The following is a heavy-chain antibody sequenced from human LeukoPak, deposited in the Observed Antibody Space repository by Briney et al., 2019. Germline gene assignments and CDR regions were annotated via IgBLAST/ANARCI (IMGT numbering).Heavy chain of an antibody. V-gene: IGHV1-69*01. CDR3: AREVGATSDAFDI. CDR1: GGTLSSYG. D-gene: IGHD1-26*01. CDR2: IIPIFGTA. J-gene: IGHJ3*02. Sequence: SVKVSCKASGGTLSSYGISWVRQAPGQGLERMGGIIPIFGTANYAQKFQGRVTITADESTSTAYMELSSLRSEDTAVYYCAREVGATSDAFDIWGQGTMVTVSS.